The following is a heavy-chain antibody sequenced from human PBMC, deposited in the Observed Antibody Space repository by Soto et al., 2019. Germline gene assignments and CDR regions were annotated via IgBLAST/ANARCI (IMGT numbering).Heavy chain of an antibody. D-gene: IGHD6-13*01. V-gene: IGHV4-31*03. CDR1: GGSISSGGYY. J-gene: IGHJ4*02. CDR3: ATQQLAPVYYFDY. CDR2: IYYSGST. Sequence: SETLSLTCTVSGGSISSGGYYWSWIRQHPGKGLEWIGYIYYSGSTYYNPSLKSRVTISVDTSKNQFSLKLSSVTAADTAVYYWATQQLAPVYYFDYWGQETLVTVSS.